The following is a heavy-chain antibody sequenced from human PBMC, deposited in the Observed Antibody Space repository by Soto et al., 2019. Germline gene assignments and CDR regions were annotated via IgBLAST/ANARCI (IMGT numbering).Heavy chain of an antibody. V-gene: IGHV4-39*01. D-gene: IGHD4-17*01. J-gene: IGHJ4*02. CDR2: IYYSENT. CDR1: GGSISSSSNH. Sequence: SETLSLTCTVSGGSISSSSNHWGWTRQPPGKGLEWIGNIYYSENTYYNQSLKSRVTISVDTSKNQFSLRLTSVTAADTAVYYCATHPPYGPLDHWGQGTLFTVSS. CDR3: ATHPPYGPLDH.